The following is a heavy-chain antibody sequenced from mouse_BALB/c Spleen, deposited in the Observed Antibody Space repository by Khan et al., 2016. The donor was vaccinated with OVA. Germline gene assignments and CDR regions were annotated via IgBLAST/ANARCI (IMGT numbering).Heavy chain of an antibody. CDR1: GYTFTNYG. V-gene: IGHV9-1*02. CDR2: INTYTGEP. D-gene: IGHD6-2*01. CDR3: ARISSYWYPDG. Sequence: QIQLVQSGPELKKPGETVKISCKASGYTFTNYGMNWVKQAPGKGLKWMGWINTYTGEPTYADDFKGRFVFSLETSASTAYLQISNLKNEDMTTYFCARISSYWYPDGWGAGTTVTVSS. J-gene: IGHJ1*01.